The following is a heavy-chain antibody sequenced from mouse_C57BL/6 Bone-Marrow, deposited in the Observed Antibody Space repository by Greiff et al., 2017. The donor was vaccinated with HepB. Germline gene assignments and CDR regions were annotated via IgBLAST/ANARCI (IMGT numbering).Heavy chain of an antibody. CDR1: GFSLTSYG. J-gene: IGHJ1*03. CDR2: LWSGGST. CDR3: ARGDYYGSSYGYFDV. Sequence: VQLQQSGPGLVQPSQSLSITCTVSGFSLTSYGVHWVRQSPGKGLEWLGVLWSGGSTDYNAAFISRLSISKDNSKSQVFFKMNSLQADDTAIYYCARGDYYGSSYGYFDVWGTGTTVTVSS. V-gene: IGHV2-2*01. D-gene: IGHD1-1*01.